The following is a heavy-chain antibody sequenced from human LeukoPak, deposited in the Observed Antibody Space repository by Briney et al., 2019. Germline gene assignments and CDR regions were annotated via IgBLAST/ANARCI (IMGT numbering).Heavy chain of an antibody. CDR1: GFTFSSFG. J-gene: IGHJ4*02. CDR3: AKDSYGSGSYSDY. CDR2: IRFDESNT. Sequence: PGGSLSLSCAASGFTFSSFGMHWVRPAPGKGLEWVAFIRFDESNTYYADSVKGRFTISRDNSKNTVYLQMNSLRAEDTAVYYCAKDSYGSGSYSDYWGQGTLVTVSS. D-gene: IGHD3-10*01. V-gene: IGHV3-30*02.